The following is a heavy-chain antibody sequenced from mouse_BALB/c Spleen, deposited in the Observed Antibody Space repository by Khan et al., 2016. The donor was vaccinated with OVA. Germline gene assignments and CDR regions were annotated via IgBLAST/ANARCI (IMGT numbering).Heavy chain of an antibody. CDR3: ARTHER. CDR1: GYTFTSYT. J-gene: IGHJ2*01. CDR2: INPSSGYT. V-gene: IGHV1-4*01. Sequence: QVQLQQSGAELARPGASVKMSCKASGYTFTSYTMQWVKQRPGQGLEWIGYINPSSGYTKYNQKFKDKATLTADKSSSTAHMQLSSLTSEDSAVYYCARTHERWGQGTTLTVSS.